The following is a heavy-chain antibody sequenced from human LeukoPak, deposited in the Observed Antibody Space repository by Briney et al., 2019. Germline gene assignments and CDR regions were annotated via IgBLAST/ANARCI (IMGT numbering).Heavy chain of an antibody. J-gene: IGHJ6*02. D-gene: IGHD3-9*01. V-gene: IGHV3-11*05. CDR1: GFTFSDYY. CDR2: ISSSSSYT. CDR3: ARDRVRYYDILTGYSYYYYGMDV. Sequence: GGSLRLSCAAAGFTFSDYYMSWIRQAPGKGLEWVSYISSSSSYTNYADSVKGRFTISRDNAKNSLYLQMNSLRAEDTAVYYCARDRVRYYDILTGYSYYYYGMDVWGQGTTVTVS.